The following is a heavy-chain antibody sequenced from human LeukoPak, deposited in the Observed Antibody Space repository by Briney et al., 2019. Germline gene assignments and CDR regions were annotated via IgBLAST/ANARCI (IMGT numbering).Heavy chain of an antibody. Sequence: ASVKVSCKASGYTFTGYYMHWVRQAPGQGLEWMGWINPNSGGTNYAQKFQGRVTMTRDTSISTAYMELSRLRSDDTAVYYYARSVVVPAARDYWGQGTLVTVSS. D-gene: IGHD2-2*01. CDR3: ARSVVVPAARDY. CDR1: GYTFTGYY. V-gene: IGHV1-2*02. CDR2: INPNSGGT. J-gene: IGHJ4*02.